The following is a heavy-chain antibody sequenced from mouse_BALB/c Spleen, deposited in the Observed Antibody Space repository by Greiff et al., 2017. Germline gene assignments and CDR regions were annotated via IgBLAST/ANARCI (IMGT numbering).Heavy chain of an antibody. V-gene: IGHV1S81*02. CDR1: GYTFTSYW. Sequence: QVRLQQPGAELVKPGASVKLSCKASGYTFTSYWMHWVKQRPGQGLEWIGEINPSNGRTNYNEKFKSKATLTVDKSSSTAYMQLSSLTSEDSAVYYCARSSYRYGVYWGQGTTLTVSS. CDR2: INPSNGRT. D-gene: IGHD2-14*01. J-gene: IGHJ2*01. CDR3: ARSSYRYGVY.